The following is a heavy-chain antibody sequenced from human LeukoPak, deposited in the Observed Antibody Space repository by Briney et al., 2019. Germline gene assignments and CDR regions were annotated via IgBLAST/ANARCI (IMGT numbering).Heavy chain of an antibody. Sequence: GGSLRLSCAASGFTFSSYAMHWVRQAPGKGLEWVAVISYDGSNKYYADSVKGRFTISRDNSKNTLYLQMNSLRAEDTAVYYCAKDHPSSGWYGLVFDYWGQGTLVTVSS. CDR3: AKDHPSSGWYGLVFDY. J-gene: IGHJ4*02. V-gene: IGHV3-30-3*01. CDR2: ISYDGSNK. D-gene: IGHD6-19*01. CDR1: GFTFSSYA.